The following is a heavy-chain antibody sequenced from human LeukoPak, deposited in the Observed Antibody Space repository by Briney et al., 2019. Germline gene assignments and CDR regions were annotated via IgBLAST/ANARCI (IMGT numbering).Heavy chain of an antibody. CDR2: IHYSGAA. J-gene: IGHJ5*02. V-gene: IGHV4-59*01. D-gene: IGHD2-15*01. Sequence: SETLSLTCTVSGVSISTDYWTWVRQPPGKRLEWIGYIHYSGAATYNPSLQSRVTISIDTSKNQVSLKMTSVTSADTAVYYCAKAQYCSGGSCSRGSYWFDPWGQGTLVTVSS. CDR3: AKAQYCSGGSCSRGSYWFDP. CDR1: GVSISTDY.